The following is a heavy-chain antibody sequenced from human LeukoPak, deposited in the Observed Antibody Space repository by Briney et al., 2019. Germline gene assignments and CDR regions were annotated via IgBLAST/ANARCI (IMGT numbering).Heavy chain of an antibody. V-gene: IGHV3-66*02. CDR3: ARSSGHDY. CDR2: IYSDGYT. D-gene: IGHD3-22*01. Sequence: GGSLRLSCAVSGLIVSSNYMSWVRQAPGKGLEWVSTIYSDGYTYYAGSVKGRFTISRDNSKKTLYLQMNSLRAEDTAVYYCARSSGHDYWGQGTLVTVSS. CDR1: GLIVSSNY. J-gene: IGHJ4*02.